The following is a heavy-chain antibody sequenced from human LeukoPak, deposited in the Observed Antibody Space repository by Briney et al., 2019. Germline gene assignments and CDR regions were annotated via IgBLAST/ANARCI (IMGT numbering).Heavy chain of an antibody. V-gene: IGHV1-2*02. J-gene: IGHJ4*02. D-gene: IGHD3-10*01. CDR2: INSNTGGT. CDR1: GYTFTGSF. CDR3: ARADPVSY. Sequence: GASVKVSCKASGYTFTGSFMHWVRQAPGQGLEWMGWINSNTGGTKFAQKFQGRVTMTRDTSISTVCMELSRLTSDDTAMYYCARADPVSYWGQGTQVTVSS.